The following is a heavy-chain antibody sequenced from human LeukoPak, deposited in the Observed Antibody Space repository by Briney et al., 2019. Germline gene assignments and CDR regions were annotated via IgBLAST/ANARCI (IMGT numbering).Heavy chain of an antibody. J-gene: IGHJ5*02. Sequence: PSETLSLTCAVYGGSFSSYYWSWIRQPAGKGLEWIGRIYTSGSTNYNPSLKSRVTMSVDTSKNQFSLKLSSVTAADTAVYYCARDREGPGQWLAQTPFSYNWFDPWGQGTLVTVSS. V-gene: IGHV4-4*07. CDR3: ARDREGPGQWLAQTPFSYNWFDP. CDR2: IYTSGST. CDR1: GGSFSSYY. D-gene: IGHD6-19*01.